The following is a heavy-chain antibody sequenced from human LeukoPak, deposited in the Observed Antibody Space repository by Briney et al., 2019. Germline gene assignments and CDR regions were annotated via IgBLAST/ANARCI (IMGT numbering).Heavy chain of an antibody. J-gene: IGHJ4*02. D-gene: IGHD1-26*01. Sequence: GGSLRLSCAASGFTFSSYGMHWVRQAPGKGLEWVAVISYDGSNKYYADSVKGRFTISRDNSKNTLYLQMNSLRAEDTAVYYCAKDTKSSGSIDYWGQGTLVTVSS. CDR2: ISYDGSNK. V-gene: IGHV3-30*18. CDR1: GFTFSSYG. CDR3: AKDTKSSGSIDY.